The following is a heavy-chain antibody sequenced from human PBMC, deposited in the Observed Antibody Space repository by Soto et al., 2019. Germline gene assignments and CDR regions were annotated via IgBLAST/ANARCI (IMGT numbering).Heavy chain of an antibody. V-gene: IGHV3-15*07. CDR3: TTLPVPPF. D-gene: IGHD6-6*01. CDR2: IKSKTNGGTT. CDR1: GFNFTIAW. Sequence: EVHLVESGGGLVKPGGSLRLSCAASGFNFTIAWMNWVRQAPGKGLEWVGRIKSKTNGGTTDYVAPVKGRFTISRDDSKKMVYLQMNSLRTEDTAVYYCTTLPVPPFWGQGTLVTVSS. J-gene: IGHJ4*02.